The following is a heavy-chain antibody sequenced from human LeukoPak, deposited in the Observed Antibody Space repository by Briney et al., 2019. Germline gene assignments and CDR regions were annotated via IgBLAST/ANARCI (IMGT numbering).Heavy chain of an antibody. V-gene: IGHV3-23*01. CDR1: GFTFTTYS. D-gene: IGHD3-10*01. CDR3: AKRRDGSGSYHN. Sequence: PGESLRLSCAASGFTFTTYSMNWVRQAPGKGLEWVSAISGSGGSTYYADSVKGRFTISRDNSKNTLYLQMNSLRAEDTAVYYCAKRRDGSGSYHNWGQGTLVTVSS. CDR2: ISGSGGST. J-gene: IGHJ4*02.